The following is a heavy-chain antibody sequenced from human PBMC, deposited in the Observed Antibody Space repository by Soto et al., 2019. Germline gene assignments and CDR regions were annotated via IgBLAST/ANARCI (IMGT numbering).Heavy chain of an antibody. CDR3: ARGRKAAAGRILFEY. J-gene: IGHJ4*01. CDR2: IYYRGST. V-gene: IGHV4-59*01. CDR1: CGSISSYY. Sequence: PSETLSVTCTVSCGSISSYYWRWIRQTPGKGLEWVGYIYYRGSTNYNPSLKSRVTISVDTSKNQFSLKLSSVTAADTAVYYCARGRKAAAGRILFEYWGHGTLVTVSS. D-gene: IGHD6-13*01.